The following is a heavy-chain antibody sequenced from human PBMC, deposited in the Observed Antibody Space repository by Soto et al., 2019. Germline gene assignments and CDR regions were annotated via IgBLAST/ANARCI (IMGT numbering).Heavy chain of an antibody. Sequence: SETLSLTCTVSGGSISSGGYYWSWIRQHPGKGLEWIGYIYYSGSTYYNPSLKSRVTISVDTSKNQFSLKLSSVTAADTAVYYCARAGAMTTVTRWKYYFDYWGQGAPVTVSS. CDR1: GGSISSGGYY. J-gene: IGHJ4*02. D-gene: IGHD4-17*01. V-gene: IGHV4-31*03. CDR3: ARAGAMTTVTRWKYYFDY. CDR2: IYYSGST.